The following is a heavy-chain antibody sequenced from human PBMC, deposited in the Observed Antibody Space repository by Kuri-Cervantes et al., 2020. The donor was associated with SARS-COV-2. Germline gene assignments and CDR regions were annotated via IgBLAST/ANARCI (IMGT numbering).Heavy chain of an antibody. J-gene: IGHJ6*02. D-gene: IGHD2-2*01. CDR3: ARGLYIVVVPAAMWERGEYYYGMDV. V-gene: IGHV4-34*01. Sequence: SETLSLTCAVYGGSFSGYYWSWIRQPPGKGLEWIGEINHSGSTNYNPSLKSRVTISVDTSKNQFSLKLSSVTAADTAVYYCARGLYIVVVPAAMWERGEYYYGMDVWGRGTTVTVSS. CDR1: GGSFSGYY. CDR2: INHSGST.